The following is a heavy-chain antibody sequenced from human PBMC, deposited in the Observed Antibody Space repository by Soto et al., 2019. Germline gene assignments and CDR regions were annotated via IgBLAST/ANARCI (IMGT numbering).Heavy chain of an antibody. Sequence: GESLKISCKGSGYSFTSYWIGWVRQMPGKGLEWMGIIYPGDSDTRYSPSFQGQVTISADKSISTACLQWSSLKASDTAMYYCASSGDCSSTSCYHFDYWGQGTLVTVSS. CDR1: GYSFTSYW. V-gene: IGHV5-51*01. J-gene: IGHJ4*02. CDR3: ASSGDCSSTSCYHFDY. D-gene: IGHD2-2*01. CDR2: IYPGDSDT.